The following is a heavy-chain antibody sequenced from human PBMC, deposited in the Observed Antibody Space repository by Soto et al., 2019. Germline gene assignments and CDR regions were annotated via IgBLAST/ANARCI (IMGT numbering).Heavy chain of an antibody. CDR2: ISGSGDST. Sequence: EVQLLESGGGLVQPGGSLRLSCAASGFTFSSYGINWVRQAPGKGLEWVSGISGSGDSTHYADSVKGRFTISRDNSQNPLYLQMNSLRAGDTAVYYCAKQAPYSNSWYEIDHWGQGTLVTVSS. D-gene: IGHD6-13*01. V-gene: IGHV3-23*01. CDR1: GFTFSSYG. J-gene: IGHJ4*02. CDR3: AKQAPYSNSWYEIDH.